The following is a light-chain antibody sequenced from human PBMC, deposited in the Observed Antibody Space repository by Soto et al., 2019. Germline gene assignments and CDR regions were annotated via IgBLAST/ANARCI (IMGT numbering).Light chain of an antibody. CDR1: QSVSGN. J-gene: IGKJ4*01. V-gene: IGKV3-15*01. CDR2: GAS. CDR3: QQYNRWPLT. Sequence: EIMMTQSPATLSVSPGERATLSCRASQSVSGNLAWYQQKPGQAPRLLIHGASTRATGIPARFSGSGSGTEFTIIISSLQSEDFAVFYCQQYNRWPLTFGGGSKVEIK.